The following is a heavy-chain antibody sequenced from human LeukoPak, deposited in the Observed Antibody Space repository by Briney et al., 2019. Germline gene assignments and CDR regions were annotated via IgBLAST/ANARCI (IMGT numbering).Heavy chain of an antibody. D-gene: IGHD6-13*01. CDR3: ARMQRTAPGSGYYVYTRDV. V-gene: IGHV2-70*11. J-gene: IGHJ6*02. Sequence: PTLTLTLTRTFSVFSLSTSGMCVNWIRQPPGKALDWLARVDWDGDKYYNTSLKTRLTISKYTSKNQVVLTMINMDPVDTATYYCARMQRTAPGSGYYVYTRDVWG. CDR2: VDWDGDK. CDR1: VFSLSTSGMC.